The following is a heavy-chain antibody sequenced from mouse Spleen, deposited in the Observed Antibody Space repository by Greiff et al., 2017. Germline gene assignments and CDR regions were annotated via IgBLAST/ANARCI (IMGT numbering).Heavy chain of an antibody. CDR3: ARAYYSYYSYDDVYFDY. CDR1: GYTFTTYP. CDR2: FHPYNDDT. V-gene: IGHV1-47*01. D-gene: IGHD2-12*01. Sequence: QVQLQQSGAELVKPGASVKMSCKASGYTFTTYPIEWMKQNHGKSLEWIGNFHPYNDDTKYNEKFKGKATLTVEKSSSTVYLELSRLTSDDSAVYYCARAYYSYYSYDDVYFDYWGQGTTLTVSS. J-gene: IGHJ2*01.